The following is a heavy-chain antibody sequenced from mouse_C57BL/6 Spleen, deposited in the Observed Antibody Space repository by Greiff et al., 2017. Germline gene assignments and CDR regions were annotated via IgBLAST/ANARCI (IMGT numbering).Heavy chain of an antibody. CDR1: GYTFTSYW. D-gene: IGHD3-2*02. V-gene: IGHV1-69*01. CDR2: IDPSDSYT. CDR3: ARDSSGYPFDY. J-gene: IGHJ2*01. Sequence: QVQLQQPGAELVMPGASVKLSCKASGYTFTSYWMHWVKQRPGQGLEWIGEIDPSDSYTNYNQKFKGKSTLTVDKSSSTAYMQLSSLTSEDSAVYYCARDSSGYPFDYWGQGTTLTVSS.